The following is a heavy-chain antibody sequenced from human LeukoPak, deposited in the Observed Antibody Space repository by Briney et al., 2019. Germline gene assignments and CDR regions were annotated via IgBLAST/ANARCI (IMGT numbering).Heavy chain of an antibody. Sequence: GESLKISCKGSGYTFTSYWIGWVRQIPGKGLEWIGITYPGDSAPTNSPPLQGQVPIPADKPISTAYLQWRSLKPSDTAMYYCAGEAIKGRPSDYWGQRTLVTVSS. D-gene: IGHD1-26*01. CDR2: TYPGDSAP. CDR1: GYTFTSYW. V-gene: IGHV5-51*04. J-gene: IGHJ4*02. CDR3: AGEAIKGRPSDY.